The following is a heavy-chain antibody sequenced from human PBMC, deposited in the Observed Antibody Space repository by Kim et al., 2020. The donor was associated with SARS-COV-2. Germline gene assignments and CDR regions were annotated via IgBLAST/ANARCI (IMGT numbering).Heavy chain of an antibody. V-gene: IGHV4-31*02. D-gene: IGHD2-21*01. J-gene: IGHJ5*02. Sequence: SPKGRVTISVDTSKNQFSLKLSSVTAADTAVYYCAGSPIPHDITRGWFDPWGQGTLVTVSS. CDR3: AGSPIPHDITRGWFDP.